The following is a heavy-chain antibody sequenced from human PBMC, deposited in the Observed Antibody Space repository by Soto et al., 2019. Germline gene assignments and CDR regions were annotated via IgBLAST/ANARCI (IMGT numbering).Heavy chain of an antibody. J-gene: IGHJ5*02. Sequence: SETLSLTCTVSGGSVSSGSYYWSWIRQPPGKGLEWIGYIYYSGSTNYNPSLKSRVTISVDTSKNQFSLKLSSVTAADTAVYSCARGPSSSWYLPWFDPWGQGTLVTVSS. CDR1: GGSVSSGSYY. D-gene: IGHD6-13*01. CDR3: ARGPSSSWYLPWFDP. CDR2: IYYSGST. V-gene: IGHV4-61*01.